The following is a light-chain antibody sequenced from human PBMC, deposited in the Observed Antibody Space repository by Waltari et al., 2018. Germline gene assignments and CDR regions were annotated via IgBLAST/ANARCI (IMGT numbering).Light chain of an antibody. Sequence: ELVLTQSPATLSLSPGERATLSCRASQSVSSSYLAWYQQKPGQAPRLLIYGESSRDTGIPDRFSGSGSGTDFTLTISRLEPEDFAVYYCQQYGSSPLTFGGGTRVEIK. V-gene: IGKV3-20*01. CDR3: QQYGSSPLT. J-gene: IGKJ4*01. CDR1: QSVSSSY. CDR2: GES.